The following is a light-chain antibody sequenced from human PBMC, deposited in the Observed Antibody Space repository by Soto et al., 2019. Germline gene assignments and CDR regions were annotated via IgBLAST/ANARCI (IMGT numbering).Light chain of an antibody. CDR1: SCDVGGYNY. Sequence: QSAPTQPPSASGSPGQSATISCTGTSCDVGGYNYVSWYQQYPGKAPKLMIYEVSKRPSGVPDRFSGSKSGNTASLTVSGLQPEDEADYYCSSYAGSSTWVFGGGTKLTVL. V-gene: IGLV2-8*01. CDR2: EVS. CDR3: SSYAGSSTWV. J-gene: IGLJ2*01.